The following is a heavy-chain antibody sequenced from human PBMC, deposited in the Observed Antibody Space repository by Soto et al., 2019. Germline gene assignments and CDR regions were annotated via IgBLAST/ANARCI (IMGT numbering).Heavy chain of an antibody. CDR3: AHRRDVLEPYDAFDI. CDR2: IYWDDDK. Sequence: QITLKESGPPLVKPTQTLTLTCTFSGFSLSTSGVGVGWIRQPPGKALEWLALIYWDDDKRYSPSLKSRLTITKDPSKNQVVLTMTNMDPVDTATYYCAHRRDVLEPYDAFDIWGQGTMVTVSS. J-gene: IGHJ3*02. D-gene: IGHD6-6*01. CDR1: GFSLSTSGVG. V-gene: IGHV2-5*02.